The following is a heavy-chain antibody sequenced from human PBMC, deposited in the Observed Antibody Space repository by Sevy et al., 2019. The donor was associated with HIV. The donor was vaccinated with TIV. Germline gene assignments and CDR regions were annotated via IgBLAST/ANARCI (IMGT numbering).Heavy chain of an antibody. CDR3: AKDYYDSSGYYPMDAFDI. Sequence: GGSLRLSCAASGFTFRTYAMNWVRQAPGKGLEWVSGIRGSGGSTYYADSVKGRFTISRDNSKNTLYLQMNSLRAEETAVYYCAKDYYDSSGYYPMDAFDIWGQGTMVTVSS. J-gene: IGHJ3*02. D-gene: IGHD3-22*01. V-gene: IGHV3-23*01. CDR1: GFTFRTYA. CDR2: IRGSGGST.